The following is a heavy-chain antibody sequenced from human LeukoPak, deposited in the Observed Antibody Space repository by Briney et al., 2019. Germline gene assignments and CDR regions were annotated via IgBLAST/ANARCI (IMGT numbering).Heavy chain of an antibody. D-gene: IGHD6-6*01. CDR1: GYTFTSYD. CDR2: MNPNSGNT. J-gene: IGHJ6*03. CDR3: ARNPRSIAARRAYYYYYMDV. V-gene: IGHV1-8*01. Sequence: ASVKVSCKASGYTFTSYDINWVRQATGQGLEWMGWMNPNSGNTGYAQKFQGRVTMTRNTSISTAYMELSSLRSEDTAVYYCARNPRSIAARRAYYYYYMDVWGKGTTVTVSS.